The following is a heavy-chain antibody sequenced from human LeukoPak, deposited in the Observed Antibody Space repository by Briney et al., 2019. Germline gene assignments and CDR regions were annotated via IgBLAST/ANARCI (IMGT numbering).Heavy chain of an antibody. CDR2: INPNSGGT. CDR3: ARQITMIEEGAFDI. Sequence: EASVKVSCKASGYTFTGYYMHWVRQAPGQGLEWMGRINPNSGGTNYAQKFQGRVTITADESTSTAYMELSSLRSEDTAVYYCARQITMIEEGAFDIWGQGTMVTVSS. V-gene: IGHV1-2*06. CDR1: GYTFTGYY. J-gene: IGHJ3*02. D-gene: IGHD3-22*01.